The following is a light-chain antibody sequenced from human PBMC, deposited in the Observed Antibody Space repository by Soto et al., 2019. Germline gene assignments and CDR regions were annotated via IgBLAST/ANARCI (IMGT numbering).Light chain of an antibody. V-gene: IGLV1-44*01. J-gene: IGLJ1*01. CDR2: RTF. Sequence: QSVLTQPPSASGTPGQRVTTSCSGSASNIGSRTVDWYQHLPGTAPKLLIHRTFQRPSGVPARFSGSKSDTSASLAISGLQSEDEADYYCAAWDDTLDEYVFGTGTKVTVL. CDR3: AAWDDTLDEYV. CDR1: ASNIGSRT.